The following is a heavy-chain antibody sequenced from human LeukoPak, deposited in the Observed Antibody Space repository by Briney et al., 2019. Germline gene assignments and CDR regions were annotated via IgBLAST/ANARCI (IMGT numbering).Heavy chain of an antibody. CDR2: ISSSGSTK. J-gene: IGHJ4*02. D-gene: IGHD3-9*01. Sequence: NSAGTLRLSCAASGFTFSDYYMSWLRQAPGRGLEWVSYISSSGSTKYYADSVKGRFTISRDNAKNSLFLQMNSLRAEDTALYYCVRSGILTGYFPYWGQGTLVTVSS. V-gene: IGHV3-11*01. CDR3: VRSGILTGYFPY. CDR1: GFTFSDYY.